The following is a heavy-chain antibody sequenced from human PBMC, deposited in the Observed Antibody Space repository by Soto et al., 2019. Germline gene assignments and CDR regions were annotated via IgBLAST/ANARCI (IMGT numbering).Heavy chain of an antibody. CDR1: GYSFTSYW. CDR3: ARRRDGYNIGGVGPFDY. D-gene: IGHD5-12*01. Sequence: PGESLKISCKGSGYSFTSYWIGWVRQMPGKGLEWMGIIHPGDSDTRYSPSFQGQVTISADKSISTAYLQWSSLKASDTAMYYCARRRDGYNIGGVGPFDYWGQGTLVTVSS. CDR2: IHPGDSDT. J-gene: IGHJ4*02. V-gene: IGHV5-51*01.